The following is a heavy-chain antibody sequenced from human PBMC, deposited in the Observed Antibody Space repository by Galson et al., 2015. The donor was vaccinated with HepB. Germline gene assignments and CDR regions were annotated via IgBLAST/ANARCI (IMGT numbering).Heavy chain of an antibody. CDR2: IDPRPGST. D-gene: IGHD6-13*01. CDR3: SRDASSLTGWFGP. J-gene: IGHJ5*02. CDR1: GYSFTNYF. V-gene: IGHV1-46*01. Sequence: SVKVSCKASGYSFTNYFMHWVRQAPGQGLEWMGMIDPRPGSTNYARKFQGRVTMTRDTSTRTVYMELRSLTSEDTAVYFCSRDASSLTGWFGPWGQGTLVVVSS.